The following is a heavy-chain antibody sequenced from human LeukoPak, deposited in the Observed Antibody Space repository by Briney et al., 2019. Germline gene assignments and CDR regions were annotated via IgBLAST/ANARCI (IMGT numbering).Heavy chain of an antibody. V-gene: IGHV3-73*01. Sequence: GGSLRLSCAASGFTFSDSAMHWVRQASGKGLEWVDRIRSKADNYATGFGASVKGRFTISRDDSKNTAYLQMNSLKTEDTAVYYCTGGTTVTTLDYWGQGTLVTVSS. CDR3: TGGTTVTTLDY. D-gene: IGHD4-17*01. J-gene: IGHJ4*02. CDR1: GFTFSDSA. CDR2: IRSKADNYAT.